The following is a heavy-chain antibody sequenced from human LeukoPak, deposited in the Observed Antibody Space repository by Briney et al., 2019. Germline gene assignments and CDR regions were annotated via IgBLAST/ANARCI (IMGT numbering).Heavy chain of an antibody. CDR1: GFIFSSYS. D-gene: IGHD6-13*01. CDR2: ISSSSSYI. CDR3: AKAWYSSSWFYFDS. V-gene: IGHV3-21*04. Sequence: GGSLRLPCAASGFIFSSYSMNWVRQAPGKGLEWVSSISSSSSYIYYADSVKGRFTISRDNSKNTLYLQMNSLRAEDTAIYYCAKAWYSSSWFYFDSWGQGTLVTVSS. J-gene: IGHJ4*02.